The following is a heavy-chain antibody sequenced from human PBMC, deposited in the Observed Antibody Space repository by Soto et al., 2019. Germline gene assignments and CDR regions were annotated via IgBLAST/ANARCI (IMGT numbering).Heavy chain of an antibody. CDR3: ARHGYSDSLKEYYFVY. D-gene: IGHD3-22*01. J-gene: IGHJ4*02. CDR1: TGVPDRGDYY. Sequence: SETLSLTCTVATGVPDRGDYYWSWVSQPPGKGLECSGNLSYTGRPYYNPALQIRVSISVATPQKQFSPMVTSVTAADTAVYYCARHGYSDSLKEYYFVYWDQGTLVTVSS. CDR2: LSYTGRP. V-gene: IGHV4-30-4*01.